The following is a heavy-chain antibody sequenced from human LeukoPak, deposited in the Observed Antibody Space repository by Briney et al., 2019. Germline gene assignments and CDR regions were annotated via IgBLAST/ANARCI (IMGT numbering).Heavy chain of an antibody. CDR1: GFTFAGYA. J-gene: IGHJ4*01. V-gene: IGHV3-23*01. Sequence: GGSLRLSCAASGFTFAGYAMSWVRQAPGKGLEWVSAMSGTGGSTYYADSVKGRFTISRDNTKNSLFLQMNSLRAEDAAFYCCAKLLRDVTIYDFWGHGTLVTVSS. D-gene: IGHD5-24*01. CDR2: MSGTGGST. CDR3: AKLLRDVTIYDF.